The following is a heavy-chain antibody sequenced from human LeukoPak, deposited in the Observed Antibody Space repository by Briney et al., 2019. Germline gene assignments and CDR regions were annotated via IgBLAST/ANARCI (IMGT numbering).Heavy chain of an antibody. CDR1: GGSFSGYY. CDR3: ATTVGYCSGGSCYGWFDP. Sequence: SETLSLTCAVYGGSFSGYYWSWIRQPPGKGLEWIGEINHSGSTNYNPSLKSRVTISVDTSKNQFSLKLSSVTAADAAVYYCATTVGYCSGGSCYGWFDPWGQGTLVTVSS. J-gene: IGHJ5*02. D-gene: IGHD2-15*01. V-gene: IGHV4-34*01. CDR2: INHSGST.